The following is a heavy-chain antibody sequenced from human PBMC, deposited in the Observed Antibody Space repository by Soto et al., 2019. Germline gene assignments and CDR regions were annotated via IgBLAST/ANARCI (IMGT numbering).Heavy chain of an antibody. J-gene: IGHJ6*02. V-gene: IGHV4-30-2*01. CDR2: IYHSGST. CDR3: AGSGYYYYYGRDV. CDR1: GGSICSGGYS. Sequence: SETLSLTCAVSGGSICSGGYSWSWIRQPPGKGLEWIGYIYHSGSTYYNPSLKSRVTISVDRSKNQFSLKLSSVTAADTAVYNWAGSGYYYYYGRDVWGQGTTVPVSS. D-gene: IGHD2-15*01.